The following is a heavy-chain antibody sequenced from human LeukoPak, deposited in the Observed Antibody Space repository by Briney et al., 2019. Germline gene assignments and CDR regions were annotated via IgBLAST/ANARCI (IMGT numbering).Heavy chain of an antibody. J-gene: IGHJ4*02. D-gene: IGHD3-10*01. Sequence: PSEALSLTCTVSGGSISSSSFYWGWIRQPPGKGLGWIGSLYYSGTTYYNPSLKSRVTISVDTSKNQFSLKLSSVTAADTAIYYCARVVNYYGGGSYYKEMGYFDYWGQGTLVTVSS. CDR1: GGSISSSSFY. V-gene: IGHV4-39*01. CDR2: LYYSGTT. CDR3: ARVVNYYGGGSYYKEMGYFDY.